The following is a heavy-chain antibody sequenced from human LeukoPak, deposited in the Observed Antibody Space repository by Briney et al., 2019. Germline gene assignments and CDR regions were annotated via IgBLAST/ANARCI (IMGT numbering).Heavy chain of an antibody. CDR2: IYYSGST. Sequence: SETLSLTCTVSGGSISSSSYYWGWIRQPPGKGLEWIGSIYYSGSTYYNPSLKSRVTISVDTSKNQFSLKLSSVTAADTAVYYCARATAAAIFWGQGTLVTVSS. D-gene: IGHD6-13*01. CDR3: ARATAAAIF. V-gene: IGHV4-39*07. CDR1: GGSISSSSYY. J-gene: IGHJ4*02.